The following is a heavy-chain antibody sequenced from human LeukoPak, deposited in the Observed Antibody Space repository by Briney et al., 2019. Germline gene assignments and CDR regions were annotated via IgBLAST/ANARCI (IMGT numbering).Heavy chain of an antibody. V-gene: IGHV5-10-1*01. CDR1: GYSFTSYW. CDR3: ASPGYSSSWYPEDYYGMDV. Sequence: GESLRISCRGSGYSFTSYWISWVRQMPGKGVEWMGRIDPSDSYTNYSPSFQGHVTISAAKSISTAYLQWSSLKSSDTAMYYCASPGYSSSWYPEDYYGMDVWGQGTTVTVSS. J-gene: IGHJ6*02. D-gene: IGHD6-13*01. CDR2: IDPSDSYT.